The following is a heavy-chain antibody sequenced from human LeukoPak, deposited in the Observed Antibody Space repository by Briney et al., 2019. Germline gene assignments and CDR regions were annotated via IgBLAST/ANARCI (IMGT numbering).Heavy chain of an antibody. Sequence: GGSLRLSCAASGFTFSSYWMHWIRQVPGKGLVWVSRIKTDGSNTVYADNVKGRFTISRDNAKNTLYLQMNSLRVEDTAVYYCTRTYYYDSRDYFDYWGQGALVTVSS. CDR1: GFTFSSYW. D-gene: IGHD3-22*01. CDR2: IKTDGSNT. CDR3: TRTYYYDSRDYFDY. V-gene: IGHV3-74*01. J-gene: IGHJ4*02.